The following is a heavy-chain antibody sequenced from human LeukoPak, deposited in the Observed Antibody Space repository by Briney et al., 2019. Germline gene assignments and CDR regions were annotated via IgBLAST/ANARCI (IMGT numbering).Heavy chain of an antibody. D-gene: IGHD5-18*01. V-gene: IGHV4-34*01. J-gene: IGHJ4*02. CDR2: INHSGST. Sequence: PSETLSLTCAVYGGSFTGYYWSWVRQPPGKGLEWIGEINHSGSTNCNPSLKSRVTISVDTSKNQFSLKLSSVTAADTAVYYCARGGIRTSLKDWGQGTLVTVSS. CDR3: ARGGIRTSLKD. CDR1: GGSFTGYY.